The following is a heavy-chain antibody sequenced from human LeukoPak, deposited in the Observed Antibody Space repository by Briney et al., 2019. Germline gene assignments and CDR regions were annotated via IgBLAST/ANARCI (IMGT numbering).Heavy chain of an antibody. CDR1: GFTFSSYP. Sequence: GGSLRLSCAASGFTFSSYPMHWVRQAPGKGLEWVALISYDGRNKYYADSVKGRFTISRDNSKNTLYLQMNSLRPEDTAVYYCASDQGSSGWYWYFDLWGRGTLVTVSS. V-gene: IGHV3-30*04. J-gene: IGHJ2*01. D-gene: IGHD6-19*01. CDR3: ASDQGSSGWYWYFDL. CDR2: ISYDGRNK.